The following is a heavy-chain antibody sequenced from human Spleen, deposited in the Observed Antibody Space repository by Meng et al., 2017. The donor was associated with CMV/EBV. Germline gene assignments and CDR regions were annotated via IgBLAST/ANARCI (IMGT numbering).Heavy chain of an antibody. CDR3: ARERLYQPLWGDALDI. CDR1: GFTFNTYT. V-gene: IGHV3-21*01. D-gene: IGHD2-2*01. J-gene: IGHJ3*02. Sequence: GGSLRLSCAPSGFTFNTYTLHWVRQAPGKGLEWVASISSSRSYINYADSVKGRFTISRDNAKNSLYLQLSSLRADDTAVYYCARERLYQPLWGDALDIWGQGTMVTVSS. CDR2: ISSSRSYI.